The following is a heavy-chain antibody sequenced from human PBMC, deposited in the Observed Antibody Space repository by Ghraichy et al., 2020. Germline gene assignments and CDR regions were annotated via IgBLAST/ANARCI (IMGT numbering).Heavy chain of an antibody. CDR1: GFTFSTYG. CDR3: AKEVVEYYYYYYGMAV. V-gene: IGHV3-30*18. D-gene: IGHD2-15*01. CDR2: ISYDGTNR. Sequence: LSLTCAASGFTFSTYGMHWVRQAPGKGLEWVAVISYDGTNRYYADSVQGRFTVSRDNSKNTLYLQMNSLRAEDTAVYYCAKEVVEYYYYYYGMAVWGQGTTVTVSS. J-gene: IGHJ6*02.